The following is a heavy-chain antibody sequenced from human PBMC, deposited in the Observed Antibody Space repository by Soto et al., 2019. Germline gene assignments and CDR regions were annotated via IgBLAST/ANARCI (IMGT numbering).Heavy chain of an antibody. CDR1: GFTFSSYG. J-gene: IGHJ6*02. D-gene: IGHD4-17*01. Sequence: QVQLVESGGGVVQPGRSLRLSCAASGFTFSSYGMHWVRQAPGKGLEWVAVVWYDGSNKYYSDSVKGRFTISRDNSKNTLYLQMNSLRAEDTAVYYCARPNYVDSYYYYGMDVWGQGTTVTVSS. CDR3: ARPNYVDSYYYYGMDV. V-gene: IGHV3-33*01. CDR2: VWYDGSNK.